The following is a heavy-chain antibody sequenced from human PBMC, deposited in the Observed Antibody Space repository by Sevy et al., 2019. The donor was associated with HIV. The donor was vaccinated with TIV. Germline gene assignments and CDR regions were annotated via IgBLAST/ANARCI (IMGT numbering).Heavy chain of an antibody. V-gene: IGHV5-51*01. D-gene: IGHD1-26*01. Sequence: GESLKISCKGSGNSFSTYWIAWVRQMPGKGLEWMGIIYPGDSVPRYRPSFQGRVIISADKSINTAYLQRSSLEASDTATYYCARVRDEGDYFAYWGQGTLVTDSS. CDR2: IYPGDSVP. CDR1: GNSFSTYW. J-gene: IGHJ4*02. CDR3: ARVRDEGDYFAY.